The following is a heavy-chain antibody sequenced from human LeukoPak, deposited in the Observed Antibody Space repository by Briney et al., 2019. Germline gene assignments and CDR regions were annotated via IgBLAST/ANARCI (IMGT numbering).Heavy chain of an antibody. D-gene: IGHD1-20*01. J-gene: IGHJ4*02. Sequence: QPGGSLRLSCAASGFTFDDYAMHWVRQAPGKGLEWVSGISWNSGSIGYADSVKGRFTISRDNAKNSLYLQTNSLRAEDTALYYCAGVDALITGTPYWGQGTLVTVSS. CDR1: GFTFDDYA. V-gene: IGHV3-9*01. CDR3: AGVDALITGTPY. CDR2: ISWNSGSI.